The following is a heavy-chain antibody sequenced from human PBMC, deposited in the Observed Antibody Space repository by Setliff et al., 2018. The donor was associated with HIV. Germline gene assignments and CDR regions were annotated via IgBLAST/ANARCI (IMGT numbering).Heavy chain of an antibody. V-gene: IGHV1-69*04. CDR2: IIPILDIR. Sequence: GASVKVSCKASGGTFSSYTISWVRQAPGQGLEWMGRIIPILDIRSYAQKFQGRVTITADESTSTAYMELSSLRSDDTAVYYCARDYFDSSAYHYGFGAFDIWGQGTMVTVSS. CDR1: GGTFSSYT. CDR3: ARDYFDSSAYHYGFGAFDI. J-gene: IGHJ3*02. D-gene: IGHD3-22*01.